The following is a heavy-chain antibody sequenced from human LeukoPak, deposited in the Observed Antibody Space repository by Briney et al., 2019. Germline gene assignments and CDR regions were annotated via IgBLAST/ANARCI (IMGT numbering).Heavy chain of an antibody. Sequence: GGSLRLSCAASGFTFISYAMSWGREAPGKGLEWGSAISGRGGITYSADSVKGRFTISRDNSKNTLYLQMNSLRAEDTAVYYCAKGPSYYYDSSGYYCWGQGTLVTVSS. CDR2: ISGRGGIT. D-gene: IGHD3-22*01. CDR1: GFTFISYA. CDR3: AKGPSYYYDSSGYYC. J-gene: IGHJ4*02. V-gene: IGHV3-23*01.